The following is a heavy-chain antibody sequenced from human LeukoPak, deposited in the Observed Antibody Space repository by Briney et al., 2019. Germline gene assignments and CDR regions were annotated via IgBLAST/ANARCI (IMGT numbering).Heavy chain of an antibody. CDR3: ARLVGYCSSTSCYIPFSGDY. CDR2: IYPGDSDT. J-gene: IGHJ4*02. CDR1: GYSFTNYW. V-gene: IGHV5-51*01. Sequence: GESLKISCKGSGYSFTNYWIAWVRQMPGKGLEWMGIIYPGDSDTRYSPSFQGQVTISADKSISTAYLQWSSLKASDTAMYYCARLVGYCSSTSCYIPFSGDYWGQGTLVTVSS. D-gene: IGHD2-2*01.